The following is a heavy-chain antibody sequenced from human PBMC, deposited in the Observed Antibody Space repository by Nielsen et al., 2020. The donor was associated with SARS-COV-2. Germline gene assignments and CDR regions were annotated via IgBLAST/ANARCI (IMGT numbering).Heavy chain of an antibody. Sequence: WIRQPPGKGLEWVAVISYDGSNKYYADSVKGRFTISRDNSKNTLYLQMNSLRAEDTAVYYCARDFLPDIVVVPAAIAGYPFDYWGQGTLVTVSS. CDR2: ISYDGSNK. D-gene: IGHD2-2*01. CDR3: ARDFLPDIVVVPAAIAGYPFDY. J-gene: IGHJ4*02. V-gene: IGHV3-30*03.